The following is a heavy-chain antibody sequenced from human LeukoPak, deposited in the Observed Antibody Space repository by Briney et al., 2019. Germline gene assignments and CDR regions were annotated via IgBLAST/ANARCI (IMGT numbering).Heavy chain of an antibody. CDR2: MNPNSGNT. V-gene: IGHV1-8*03. D-gene: IGHD6-6*01. J-gene: IGHJ4*02. CDR3: ARAGYSSSFHLDY. CDR1: GYTFTSYD. Sequence: VASVTVSCKASGYTFTSYDINWVRQAPGQGLEWMGWMNPNSGNTVYAQKFQGRVTITRNTSISTAYMELSSLRSEDTAVYYCARAGYSSSFHLDYWGQGTLVTVSS.